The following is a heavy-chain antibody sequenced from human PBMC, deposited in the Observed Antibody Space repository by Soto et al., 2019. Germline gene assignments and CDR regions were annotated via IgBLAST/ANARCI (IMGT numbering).Heavy chain of an antibody. V-gene: IGHV3-33*01. CDR1: GFTFSSYG. CDR2: IWYDGSNK. Sequence: PGGSLRLSCAASGFTFSSYGMHWVRQAPGKGLEWVAVIWYDGSNKYYADSVKGRFTISRDNSKNTLYLQVNSLRAEDTAVYYCARLGDSSGYYSVPYYYGMDVWGQGTTITVSS. J-gene: IGHJ6*02. CDR3: ARLGDSSGYYSVPYYYGMDV. D-gene: IGHD3-22*01.